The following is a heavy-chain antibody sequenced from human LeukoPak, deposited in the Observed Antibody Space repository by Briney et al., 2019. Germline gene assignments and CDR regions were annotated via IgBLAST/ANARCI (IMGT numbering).Heavy chain of an antibody. D-gene: IGHD2-15*01. CDR1: GGSISSHY. CDR3: AREGYCSGGSCYLGWFDP. Sequence: SETLSLTCTVSGGSISSHYWSWIRQPPGKGLEWIGHIYYSGSTNYNPSLKSRVTISVDTSKNQFSLKLSSVTAADTAVYYCAREGYCSGGSCYLGWFDPWGQGTLVTVSS. J-gene: IGHJ5*02. CDR2: IYYSGST. V-gene: IGHV4-59*11.